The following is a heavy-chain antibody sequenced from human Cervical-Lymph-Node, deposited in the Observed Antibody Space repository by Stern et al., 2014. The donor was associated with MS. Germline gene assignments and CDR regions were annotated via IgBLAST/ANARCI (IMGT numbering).Heavy chain of an antibody. CDR2: IWYDGSNK. V-gene: IGHV3-33*01. Sequence: VQLVESGGGVVQPGRSLRLSCAASGFNFSSYGMHWVRQAPGKGLEWVAVIWYDGSNKYYADSVKGRFTISRDYSKNTLYLQMNSLRAEDTAVYYCARGHHAFDIWGQGTMVTVSS. J-gene: IGHJ3*02. CDR1: GFNFSSYG. CDR3: ARGHHAFDI.